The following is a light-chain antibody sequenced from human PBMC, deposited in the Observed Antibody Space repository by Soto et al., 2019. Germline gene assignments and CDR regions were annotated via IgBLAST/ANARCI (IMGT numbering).Light chain of an antibody. CDR2: GAS. CDR3: QQYGSSPWT. V-gene: IGKV3-20*01. CDR1: QTIRSNY. Sequence: ETVLTQSPGTLSLSPGERATLSCRASQTIRSNYLAWYRQTPGQAPRLLIYGASNRATGIADRFSGSGSGTDCTLTISRPEPEDFALYYCQQYGSSPWTFGQGTKVEIK. J-gene: IGKJ1*01.